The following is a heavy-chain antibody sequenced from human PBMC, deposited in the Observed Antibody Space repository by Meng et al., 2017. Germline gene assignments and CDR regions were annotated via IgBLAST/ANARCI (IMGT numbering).Heavy chain of an antibody. J-gene: IGHJ4*02. V-gene: IGHV3-33*01. CDR2: IWYDGSNK. D-gene: IGHD6-19*01. Sequence: QVPLVESGGGVVQPGKSLSLSCAASGFTFSRNAMHWVRQASGKGLEWVAVIWYDGSNKYYADSVKGRFTISRDNSKNTLYLQMNSLRAEDTAVYYCARGGYSSGWPYFDYWGQGTLVTVSS. CDR1: GFTFSRNA. CDR3: ARGGYSSGWPYFDY.